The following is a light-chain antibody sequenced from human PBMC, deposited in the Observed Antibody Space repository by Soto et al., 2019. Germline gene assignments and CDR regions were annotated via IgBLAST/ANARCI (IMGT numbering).Light chain of an antibody. CDR1: SSDVGGYNY. V-gene: IGLV2-14*01. Sequence: QSALTQPASVSXXPGQSITISCTGTSSDVGGYNYVSWYQQHPGKAPKLMIYEVSNRPSGVSNRFSGSKSGNTASLTISGLQAEDEADYYCSSYTSSSTLYVFGTGTKVTVL. CDR3: SSYTSSSTLYV. CDR2: EVS. J-gene: IGLJ1*01.